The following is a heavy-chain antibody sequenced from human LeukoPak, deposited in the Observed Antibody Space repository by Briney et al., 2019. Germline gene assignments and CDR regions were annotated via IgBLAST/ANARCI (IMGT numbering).Heavy chain of an antibody. CDR2: INPSGGST. CDR3: ARDGAAATKRGHFDY. J-gene: IGHJ4*02. V-gene: IGHV1-46*01. D-gene: IGHD1-26*01. CDR1: GYRFTSYY. Sequence: ASVKVSCKASGYRFTSYYLHWVRQAPGQGLEWMGVINPSGGSTTYGQKFQGRVTMTRDTSTLTVYIELSSLRSDDTAMYYCARDGAAATKRGHFDYWGQGALVTGSS.